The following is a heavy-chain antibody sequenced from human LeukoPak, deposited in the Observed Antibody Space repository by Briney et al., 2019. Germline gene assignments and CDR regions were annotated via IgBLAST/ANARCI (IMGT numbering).Heavy chain of an antibody. CDR2: IYSGGST. J-gene: IGHJ4*02. CDR1: GFTVSSNY. V-gene: IGHV3-53*04. CDR3: ARGRTAGIDY. D-gene: IGHD3-10*01. Sequence: PGGSLRLSCAASGFTVSSNYMSWVRQAPGKGLEWVSVIYSGGSTYYADSGKGRFTISRHNSKNTLYLQMNSLRAEDTDVYYCARGRTAGIDYWGQGTLVTVSS.